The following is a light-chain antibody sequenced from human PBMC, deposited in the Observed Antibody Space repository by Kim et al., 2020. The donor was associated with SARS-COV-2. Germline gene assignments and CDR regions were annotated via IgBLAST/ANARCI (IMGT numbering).Light chain of an antibody. CDR2: DVS. Sequence: QSALTQPASVSASPGQSITISCTGISDALYDSASVSWYQQHPGKAPKFLIYDVSFRPSGVSSRFSGSKSGDTASLIISGLQADDEADYYCSSYTPFNTWIFGGGTQLTVL. V-gene: IGLV2-14*03. J-gene: IGLJ3*02. CDR1: SDALYDSAS. CDR3: SSYTPFNTWI.